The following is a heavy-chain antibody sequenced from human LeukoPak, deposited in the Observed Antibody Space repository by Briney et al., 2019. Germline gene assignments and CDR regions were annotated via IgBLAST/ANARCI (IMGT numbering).Heavy chain of an antibody. J-gene: IGHJ4*02. D-gene: IGHD3-9*01. CDR1: GFTFSSCA. CDR3: ASEGGYYDILTGYYPLDY. V-gene: IGHV3-30*04. CDR2: ISYDGSNK. Sequence: GGSLRLSCAASGFTFSSCAMHWVRQAPGKGLEWVAVISYDGSNKYYADSVKGRFTIPRDNSKNTLYLQMNSLRAEDTAVYYCASEGGYYDILTGYYPLDYWGQGTLVTVSS.